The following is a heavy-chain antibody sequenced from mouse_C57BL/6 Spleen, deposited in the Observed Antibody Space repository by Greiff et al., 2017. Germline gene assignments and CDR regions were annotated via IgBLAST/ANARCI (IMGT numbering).Heavy chain of an antibody. CDR1: GFNIKDYY. V-gene: IGHV14-2*01. Sequence: VQLQQSGAELVKPGASVKLSCTASGFNIKDYYMHWVKQRTEQGLEWIGRIDPEDGETKYAPKFQGKDTITAHTSSNTAYLQRSSLTSEDTAVYYCARGDYESYWYFDVWGTGTTVTVSS. D-gene: IGHD2-4*01. CDR3: ARGDYESYWYFDV. J-gene: IGHJ1*03. CDR2: IDPEDGET.